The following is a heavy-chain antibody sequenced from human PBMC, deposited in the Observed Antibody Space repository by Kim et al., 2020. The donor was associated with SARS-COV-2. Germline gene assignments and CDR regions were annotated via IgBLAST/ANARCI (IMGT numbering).Heavy chain of an antibody. J-gene: IGHJ4*02. Sequence: STNYGDSVKGRITISRDKAKNTLFLQMNSLRAEDTAVYYCARASSTSCYYWGQGTLVTVSS. CDR3: ARASSTSCYY. V-gene: IGHV3-74*01. D-gene: IGHD2-2*01. CDR2: ST.